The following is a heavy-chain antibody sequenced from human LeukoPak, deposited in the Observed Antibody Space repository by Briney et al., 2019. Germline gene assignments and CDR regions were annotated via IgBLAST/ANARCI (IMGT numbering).Heavy chain of an antibody. V-gene: IGHV3-9*01. CDR1: GFSLDDYV. D-gene: IGHD1-26*01. J-gene: IGHJ2*01. Sequence: PGRSLRLSCAASGFSLDDYVMHWVRQAPGKGLEWVSGISWNSGRIDYADSVKGRFTISRDNAKNSLDLQMSSLRAEDTALYYCAKEALSGHFDLRGRGTLVTVSS. CDR2: ISWNSGRI. CDR3: AKEALSGHFDL.